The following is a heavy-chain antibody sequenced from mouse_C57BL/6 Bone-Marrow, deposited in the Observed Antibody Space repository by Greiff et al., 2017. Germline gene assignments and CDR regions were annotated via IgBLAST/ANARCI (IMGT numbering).Heavy chain of an antibody. D-gene: IGHD2-1*01. CDR3: TRAIYYGNYWYFDV. J-gene: IGHJ1*03. Sequence: DVQLVESGEGLVKPGGSLKLSCAASGFTFSSYAMSWVRQTPEKRLEWVAYISSGGDYIYYADTVKGRFTISRDNARNTLYLQMSSLKSEDTAMYYCTRAIYYGNYWYFDVWGTGTTVTVSS. V-gene: IGHV5-9-1*02. CDR2: ISSGGDYI. CDR1: GFTFSSYA.